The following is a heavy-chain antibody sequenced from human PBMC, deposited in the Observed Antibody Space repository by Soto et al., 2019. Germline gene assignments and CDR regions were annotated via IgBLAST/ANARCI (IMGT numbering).Heavy chain of an antibody. CDR2: IYYSGST. J-gene: IGHJ5*02. CDR3: ARGLRYFDWLLSVWFDP. V-gene: IGHV4-39*01. CDR1: GGSISSSSYY. D-gene: IGHD3-9*01. Sequence: SETLSLTCTVSGGSISSSSYYWGWIRQPPGKGLEWTGSIYYSGSTYYNPSLKSRVTISVDTSKNQFSLKLSSVTAADTAVYYCARGLRYFDWLLSVWFDPWGQGTLVTVSS.